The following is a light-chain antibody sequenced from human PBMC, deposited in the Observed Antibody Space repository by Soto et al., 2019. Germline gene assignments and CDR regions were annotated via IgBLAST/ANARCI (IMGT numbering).Light chain of an antibody. V-gene: IGKV2-30*02. CDR2: KVS. J-gene: IGKJ2*01. CDR3: MEATHWPYT. Sequence: DVVMTQSPLSLPVTLGQPASISCRSSQSLVHSDGDTYLHWFQQRPGQSPRRLIYKVSNRDSGVPDRFSGSGSGTDFTLKISRVEAEDVGYYYCMEATHWPYTLGQGTNLEIK. CDR1: QSLVHSDGDTY.